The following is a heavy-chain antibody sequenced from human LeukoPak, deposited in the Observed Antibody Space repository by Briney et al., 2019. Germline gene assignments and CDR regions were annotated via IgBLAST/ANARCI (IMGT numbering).Heavy chain of an antibody. D-gene: IGHD2-21*02. V-gene: IGHV3-21*01. CDR3: ARERDTEDFDY. J-gene: IGHJ4*02. CDR2: ISSSGSHK. CDR1: GFTFSTYS. Sequence: GGSLRLSCAAFGFTFSTYSMNWVRQAPGKGLEWVSSISSSGSHKYYADSVKGRFTISRDNAENSLSLQMNSLRAEDAAVYYCARERDTEDFDYWGQGTLVTVSS.